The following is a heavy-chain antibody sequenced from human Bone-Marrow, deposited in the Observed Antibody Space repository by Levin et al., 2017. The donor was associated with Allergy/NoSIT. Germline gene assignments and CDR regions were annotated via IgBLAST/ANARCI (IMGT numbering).Heavy chain of an antibody. D-gene: IGHD1-26*01. Sequence: GESLKISCAASGFTFRNYGMTWVRQAPGKGLEWVSVTSHNSGNTYYADSVRGRFTMSRDNSKNTLYLQMDSLRLEDTAVYYCARVGALALERRTPFYSWGQGTLVTVSS. CDR2: TSHNSGNT. J-gene: IGHJ4*02. CDR1: GFTFRNYG. CDR3: ARVGALALERRTPFYS. V-gene: IGHV3-23*01.